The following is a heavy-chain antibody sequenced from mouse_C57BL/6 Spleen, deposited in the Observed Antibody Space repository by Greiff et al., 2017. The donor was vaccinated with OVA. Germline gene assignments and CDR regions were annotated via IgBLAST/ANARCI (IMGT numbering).Heavy chain of an antibody. Sequence: QVQLKESGAELVKPGASVKLSCKASGYTFTEYTIHWVKQRSGQGLEWIGWFYPGSGSIKYNEKFKDKATLTADKSSSTVYMELSRLTSEDSAVYFCARHEGGQLRLSPYYAMDYWGQGTSVTVSS. D-gene: IGHD3-2*02. CDR3: ARHEGGQLRLSPYYAMDY. V-gene: IGHV1-62-2*01. CDR2: FYPGSGSI. J-gene: IGHJ4*01. CDR1: GYTFTEYT.